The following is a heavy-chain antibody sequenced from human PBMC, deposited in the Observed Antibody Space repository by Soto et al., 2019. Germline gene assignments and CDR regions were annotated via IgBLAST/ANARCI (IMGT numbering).Heavy chain of an antibody. CDR2: ISSSSSYI. J-gene: IGHJ4*02. CDR1: GFTFSSYS. CDR3: ARDWHYDFWSGYYD. V-gene: IGHV3-21*01. D-gene: IGHD3-3*01. Sequence: GGSLRVSCAASGFTFSSYSMNWVRQAPGKGLEWVSSISSSSSYIYYADSVKGRFTISRDNAKNSLYLQMNSLRAEDTAVYYCARDWHYDFWSGYYDWGQGTLVTVS.